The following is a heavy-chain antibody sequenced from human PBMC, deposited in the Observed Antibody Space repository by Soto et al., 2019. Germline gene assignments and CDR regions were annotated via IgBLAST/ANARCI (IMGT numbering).Heavy chain of an antibody. J-gene: IGHJ4*02. D-gene: IGHD1-26*01. CDR2: IYYSGST. Sequence: SETLSLTCTVSGGSIISSRYYWGWIRQTPGKGQEWIESIYYSGSTYYNQYLKSRITISVDTSKNQLSLKLSPVTAADTAVYYCATGSSGDYWGQGTLVTVSS. CDR1: GGSIISSRYY. CDR3: ATGSSGDY. V-gene: IGHV4-39*01.